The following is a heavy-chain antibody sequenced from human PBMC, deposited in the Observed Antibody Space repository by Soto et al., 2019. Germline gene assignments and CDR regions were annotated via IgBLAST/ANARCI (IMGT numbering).Heavy chain of an antibody. CDR3: ASSAPILTGYRTQNAFDI. V-gene: IGHV1-3*01. Sequence: ASVKVSCKASGYTFTSYAMHWVRQAPGQRLEWMGWINAGNGNTKYSQKFQGRVTITRDTSASTAYMELSSLRSEDTAVYYCASSAPILTGYRTQNAFDIWGQGTXVTVSS. D-gene: IGHD3-9*01. CDR1: GYTFTSYA. CDR2: INAGNGNT. J-gene: IGHJ3*02.